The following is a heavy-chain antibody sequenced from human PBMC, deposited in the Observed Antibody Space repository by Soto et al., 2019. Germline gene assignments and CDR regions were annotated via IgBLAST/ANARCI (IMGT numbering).Heavy chain of an antibody. CDR2: ISYDGSNK. V-gene: IGHV3-30-3*01. J-gene: IGHJ6*02. D-gene: IGHD3-10*01. CDR3: ARDSTLYFNGMDV. Sequence: PRLSCAASGFTFCSYAMHWVRQAPGKGLEWVAVISYDGSNKYYADSVKGRFTISRDNSKNTLYLQMNSLRAEDTAVYYCARDSTLYFNGMDVWGQGTTVTVSS. CDR1: GFTFCSYA.